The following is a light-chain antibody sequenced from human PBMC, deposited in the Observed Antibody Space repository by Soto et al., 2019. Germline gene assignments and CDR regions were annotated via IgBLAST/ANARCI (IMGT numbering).Light chain of an antibody. CDR3: QQYDTSPVT. CDR2: GAS. CDR1: QSVSSSY. Sequence: EIVLTQSPGTLSLSPGERATLSCRASQSVSSSYLAWYQQKPGQAPRLLIYGASIRATAIPDRFSGSGSGTDFTLTISRLEPEDFAVYYYQQYDTSPVTFGQGTKVEIK. V-gene: IGKV3-20*01. J-gene: IGKJ1*01.